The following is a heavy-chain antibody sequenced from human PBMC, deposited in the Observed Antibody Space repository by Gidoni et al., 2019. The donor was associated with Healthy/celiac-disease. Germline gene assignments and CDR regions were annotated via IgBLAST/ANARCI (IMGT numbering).Heavy chain of an antibody. V-gene: IGHV3-7*01. CDR1: GFTFSSYW. Sequence: EVQLVESGGGLVQPGGSLRLSCAASGFTFSSYWMSWVRQAPGKGLEWVANIKQDGSEKYYVDSVKGRFTISRDNAKNSLYLQMNSLRAEDTAVYYCAAWYSSSSDAFDIWGQGTMVTVSS. CDR2: IKQDGSEK. D-gene: IGHD6-6*01. CDR3: AAWYSSSSDAFDI. J-gene: IGHJ3*02.